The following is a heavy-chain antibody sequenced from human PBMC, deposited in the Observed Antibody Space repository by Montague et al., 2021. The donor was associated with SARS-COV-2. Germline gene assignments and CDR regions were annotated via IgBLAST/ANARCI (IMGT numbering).Heavy chain of an antibody. CDR1: GTSFSGYY. CDR3: ARLRDGVVPSPILGVGPYYSYYYMDV. CDR2: INHGGST. D-gene: IGHD3-10*01. Sequence: SETPSLTCAVHGTSFSGYYWNWIRQPPGKGLEWIGEINHGGSTKYSPSLKSQLTISADTSKNQFSLKLTSVAAADTAVYYCARLRDGVVPSPILGVGPYYSYYYMDVWGRGTTVTVSS. V-gene: IGHV4-34*01. J-gene: IGHJ6*03.